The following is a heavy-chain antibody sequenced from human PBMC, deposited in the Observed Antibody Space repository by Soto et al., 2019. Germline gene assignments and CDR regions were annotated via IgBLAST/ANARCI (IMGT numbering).Heavy chain of an antibody. J-gene: IGHJ4*02. D-gene: IGHD1-1*01. Sequence: GGSLRLSCAASGFTFSSYWMHWVRQAPGKGLVWVSRISSDVSSTSYADSVKGRFTISRDNAKNTLYLQMDSLRAEDTAVYYCARGIGYSAQDSWGQGTLVTVSS. CDR1: GFTFSSYW. CDR3: ARGIGYSAQDS. CDR2: ISSDVSST. V-gene: IGHV3-74*01.